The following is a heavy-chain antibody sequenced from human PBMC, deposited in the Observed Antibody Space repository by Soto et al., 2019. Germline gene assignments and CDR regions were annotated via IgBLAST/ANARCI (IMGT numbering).Heavy chain of an antibody. CDR3: ARGRGCCSYYYDSSGYYPGEFDY. CDR2: IYHSGST. J-gene: IGHJ4*02. V-gene: IGHV4-30-2*01. CDR1: GGSISSGGYS. D-gene: IGHD3-22*01. Sequence: QLQLQESGSGLVKPSQTLSLTCAVSGGSISSGGYSWSWIRQPPGKGLEWIGYIYHSGSTYYNPSLKGRVTISVDRSKNQFSLKLSSVTAADTAVYYCARGRGCCSYYYDSSGYYPGEFDYWGQGTLVTVSS.